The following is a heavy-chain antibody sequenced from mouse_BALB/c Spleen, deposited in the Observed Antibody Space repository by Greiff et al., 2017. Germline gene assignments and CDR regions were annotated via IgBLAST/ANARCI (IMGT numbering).Heavy chain of an antibody. CDR3: TFTTATAWFAY. D-gene: IGHD1-2*01. CDR2: INPSNGGT. Sequence: VKLQESGAELVKPGASVKLSCKASGYTFTSYYMYWVKQRPGQGLEWIGEINPSNGGTNFNEKFKSKATLTVDKSSSTAYMQLSSLTSEDSAVYYCTFTTATAWFAYWGQGTLVTVSA. V-gene: IGHV1S16*01. CDR1: GYTFTSYY. J-gene: IGHJ3*01.